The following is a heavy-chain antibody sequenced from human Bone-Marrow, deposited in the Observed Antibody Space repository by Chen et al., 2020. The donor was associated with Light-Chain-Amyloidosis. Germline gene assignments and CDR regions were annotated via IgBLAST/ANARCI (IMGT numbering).Heavy chain of an antibody. Sequence: VQLVESGGDLVRPGGSLRLSCAASGFTLSSYAIHWVRQAPGKGLELVAFISNDGSTKYYSDSVKGRFTISRDNSKNTLSLQMNSLRAEDTAVYYSARVGIQGMTFERYNYYYYMDVWGKGTTVTVSS. D-gene: IGHD5-18*01. V-gene: IGHV3-30-3*01. J-gene: IGHJ6*03. CDR3: ARVGIQGMTFERYNYYYYMDV. CDR1: GFTLSSYA. CDR2: ISNDGSTK.